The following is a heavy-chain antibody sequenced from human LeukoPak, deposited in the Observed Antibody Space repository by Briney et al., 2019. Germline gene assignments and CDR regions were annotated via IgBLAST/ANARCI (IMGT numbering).Heavy chain of an antibody. CDR3: ARDIGAGYGSDY. V-gene: IGHV1-2*02. D-gene: IGHD3-10*01. CDR1: GYTFTGYY. Sequence: ASVKVSCKASGYTFTGYYIHWVRQAPGQGLEWMGWINPNNGGTNYAQEFQGRVTMTRDTSISTAYMELSRLISDDTAVYYCARDIGAGYGSDYWGPGTLVTVSS. CDR2: INPNNGGT. J-gene: IGHJ4*02.